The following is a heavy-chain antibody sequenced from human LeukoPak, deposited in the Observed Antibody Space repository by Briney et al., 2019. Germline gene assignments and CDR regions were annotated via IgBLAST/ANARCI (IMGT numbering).Heavy chain of an antibody. CDR1: GGSFSGYY. D-gene: IGHD2-21*02. V-gene: IGHV4-59*01. J-gene: IGHJ4*02. Sequence: SETLSLTCAVYGGSFSGYYWSWIRQPPGKGLEWIGYIYYSGSANYNPSLKSRVTISVDRSKNQFSLKLRSVTTADTAVYYCARGPSSDYYLPFDSWGQGTLVTVSS. CDR3: ARGPSSDYYLPFDS. CDR2: IYYSGSA.